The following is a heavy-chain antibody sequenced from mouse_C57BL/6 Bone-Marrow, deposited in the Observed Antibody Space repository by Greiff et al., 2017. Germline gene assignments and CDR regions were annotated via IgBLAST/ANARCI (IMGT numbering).Heavy chain of an antibody. J-gene: IGHJ1*03. Sequence: EVKLVESGAELVRPGASVKLSCTASGFNIKDDYMHWVKQRPEQGLEWIGWIDPENGDTAYASKFQGQATITADTSSNTAYLQLSSLTSEDTAVYYCTTFYYDYDGPPYWYFDVWGTGTTVTVSS. V-gene: IGHV14-4*01. CDR2: IDPENGDT. CDR3: TTFYYDYDGPPYWYFDV. CDR1: GFNIKDDY. D-gene: IGHD2-4*01.